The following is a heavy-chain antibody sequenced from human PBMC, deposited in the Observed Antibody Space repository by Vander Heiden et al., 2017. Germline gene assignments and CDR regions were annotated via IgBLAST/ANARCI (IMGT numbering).Heavy chain of an antibody. V-gene: IGHV3-48*02. D-gene: IGHD2-21*01. CDR3: ARDSSRAPWHCHFDY. Sequence: EVQLVESGGGLVQPGGSLRPSCAASGLTFSSYSMNWVRQAPGKGLEWVSYISRSSSTIYYADSVKGRFTISRDNAKNSLYLQMNSLRDEDTAVYYCARDSSRAPWHCHFDYWGQGTLVTVSS. CDR2: ISRSSSTI. CDR1: GLTFSSYS. J-gene: IGHJ4*02.